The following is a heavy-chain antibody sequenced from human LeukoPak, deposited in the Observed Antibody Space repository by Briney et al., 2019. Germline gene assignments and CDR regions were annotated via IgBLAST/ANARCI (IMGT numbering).Heavy chain of an antibody. CDR1: GGTFSSYA. V-gene: IGHV1-69*13. CDR2: IIPIFGTA. Sequence: ASVKVSCKASGGTFSSYAISWVRQAPGQGLEWMGGIIPIFGTANYAQKFQGRVTITADESTSTAYMELSSLRSEDTAVYYCARGSSSGYYQPYSFDYWGQGTLVTVSS. CDR3: ARGSSSGYYQPYSFDY. D-gene: IGHD3-22*01. J-gene: IGHJ4*02.